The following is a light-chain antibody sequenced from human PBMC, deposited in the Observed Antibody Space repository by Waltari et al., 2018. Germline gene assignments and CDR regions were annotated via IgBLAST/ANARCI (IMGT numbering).Light chain of an antibody. CDR1: SPNIGSNT. J-gene: IGLJ3*02. CDR3: AAWDDSLNGWV. CDR2: SNN. V-gene: IGLV1-44*01. Sequence: QSVLTQPPSASGTPGQRVTISCSGSSPNIGSNTVNWYQQLPGTAPKLLIYSNNQRPSGGPDRFSGSKSGTSASLASSGLQSEDEADYYCAAWDDSLNGWVFGGGTKLTVL.